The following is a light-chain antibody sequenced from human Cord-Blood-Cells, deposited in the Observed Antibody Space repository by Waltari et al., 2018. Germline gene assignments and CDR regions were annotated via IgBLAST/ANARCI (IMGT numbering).Light chain of an antibody. CDR2: DAS. CDR1: QDISNY. V-gene: IGKV1-33*01. Sequence: DTQITQSPSSLSASVGDRVTITCQARQDISNYLNWYQQKPGKAPKLLIYDASNLETGVPSRFSGSGSGTDFTFTISSLQPEDIATYYCQQYDTVYSFGQGTKLEIK. CDR3: QQYDTVYS. J-gene: IGKJ2*03.